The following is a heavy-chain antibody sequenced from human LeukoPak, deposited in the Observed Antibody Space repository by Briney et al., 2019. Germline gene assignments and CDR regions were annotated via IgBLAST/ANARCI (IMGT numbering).Heavy chain of an antibody. CDR3: ARGAYSSRALYFQH. Sequence: SETLSLTCTVSGGSISSYYWRWIRQPPGKGLEWIGYIYYSGSTNYNPSLKSRVTISVDTSKNQFSLKLSSVAAADTAVYYCARGAYSSRALYFQHWGQGTLVTVSS. CDR2: IYYSGST. CDR1: GGSISSYY. J-gene: IGHJ1*01. D-gene: IGHD2-15*01. V-gene: IGHV4-59*01.